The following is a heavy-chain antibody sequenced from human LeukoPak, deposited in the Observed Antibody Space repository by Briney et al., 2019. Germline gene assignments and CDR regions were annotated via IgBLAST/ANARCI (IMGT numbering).Heavy chain of an antibody. Sequence: SETLSLTCAVYGGSFSDYYWSWIRQPPGKGLERIGEINHSGSTNYNPSLKSRVTISVDTSKNQFSLKLSSVTAADTAVYYCARTYGGDWYFDLWGRGTLVTVAS. J-gene: IGHJ2*01. CDR1: GGSFSDYY. D-gene: IGHD4-23*01. V-gene: IGHV4-34*01. CDR3: ARTYGGDWYFDL. CDR2: INHSGST.